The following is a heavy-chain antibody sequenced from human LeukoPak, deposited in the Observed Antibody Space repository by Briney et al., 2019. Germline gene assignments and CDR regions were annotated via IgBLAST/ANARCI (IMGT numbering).Heavy chain of an antibody. CDR2: IYYSGST. V-gene: IGHV4-59*08. Sequence: SETLSLTCAVYGGSFSSYYWSWIRQPPGKGLEWIGYIYYSGSTNYNPSLKSRVTISVDTSKNQFSLKLSSVTAADTAVYYCAFSMAHPKYGMDVWGQGTTVTVSS. CDR3: AFSMAHPKYGMDV. CDR1: GGSFSSYY. J-gene: IGHJ6*02. D-gene: IGHD2/OR15-2a*01.